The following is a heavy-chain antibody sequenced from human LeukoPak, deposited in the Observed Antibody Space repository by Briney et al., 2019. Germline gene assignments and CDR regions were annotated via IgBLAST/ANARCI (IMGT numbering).Heavy chain of an antibody. J-gene: IGHJ4*02. Sequence: SQTLSLTCTVSGGSTSSGGYYWNWIRQHPGKGLEWIGYIYYGGSTYYNPSLKSRLTISVDASKNQVSLKLSSVTAADTAVYYCARSHCGSTGCPPDYWGQGTLVTVSS. V-gene: IGHV4-31*03. CDR2: IYYGGST. D-gene: IGHD2-2*01. CDR1: GGSTSSGGYY. CDR3: ARSHCGSTGCPPDY.